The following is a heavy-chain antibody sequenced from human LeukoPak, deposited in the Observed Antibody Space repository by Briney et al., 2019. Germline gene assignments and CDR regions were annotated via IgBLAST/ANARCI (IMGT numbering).Heavy chain of an antibody. Sequence: GGSLRLSFSASAFTFSSYAMHSVRQAPGKGLEWVAVISYDGSNKYYADSVKGRFTISRDNSKNTLYLQMNSLRAEDTAVYYCARDVGRTAMVSHYFDYWGQGTLVTVSS. J-gene: IGHJ4*02. D-gene: IGHD5-18*01. CDR1: AFTFSSYA. V-gene: IGHV3-30*04. CDR3: ARDVGRTAMVSHYFDY. CDR2: ISYDGSNK.